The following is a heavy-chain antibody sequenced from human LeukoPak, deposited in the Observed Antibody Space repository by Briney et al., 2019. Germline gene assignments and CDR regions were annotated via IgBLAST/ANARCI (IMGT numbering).Heavy chain of an antibody. D-gene: IGHD3-16*01. V-gene: IGHV4-4*07. CDR3: ARGAGPFDY. CDR2: MYASGTT. Sequence: ASETLSLTCTVSGGSISSDYWSWIRQSAGKGLEWIGRMYASGTTNYNPSLKSRATMSLDTSKNQLSLRPKSVTAADTAVYYCARGAGPFDYWGQGTLVTVSS. CDR1: GGSISSDY. J-gene: IGHJ4*02.